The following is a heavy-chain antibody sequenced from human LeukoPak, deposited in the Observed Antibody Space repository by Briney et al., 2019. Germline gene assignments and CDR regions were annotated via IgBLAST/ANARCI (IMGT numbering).Heavy chain of an antibody. CDR3: ARLLVGVITTHSGDY. CDR2: VYYSGYT. V-gene: IGHV4-39*01. Sequence: SEALSVTCIVSGGSISSSSYYWGWLRQPPAKGVEWVGWVYYSGYTYYNPSLKSRVTISVDTSKNQFSLTLTSVNAADTAVYYCARLLVGVITTHSGDYWGQGTLVPVSS. D-gene: IGHD3-22*01. CDR1: GGSISSSSYY. J-gene: IGHJ4*02.